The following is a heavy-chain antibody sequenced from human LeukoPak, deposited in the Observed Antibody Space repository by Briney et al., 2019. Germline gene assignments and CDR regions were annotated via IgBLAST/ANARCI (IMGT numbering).Heavy chain of an antibody. CDR2: IYHSGST. D-gene: IGHD2-21*01. CDR1: GYSISSGYY. CDR3: ARGHIGP. Sequence: KTSETLSLTCTVSGYSISSGYYWGWIRQPPGKGLEWIGSIYHSGSTYYNPSLKSRVTISVDTSKNQFSLKLSSVTAADTAVYYCARGHIGPWGQGTLVTVSS. J-gene: IGHJ5*02. V-gene: IGHV4-38-2*02.